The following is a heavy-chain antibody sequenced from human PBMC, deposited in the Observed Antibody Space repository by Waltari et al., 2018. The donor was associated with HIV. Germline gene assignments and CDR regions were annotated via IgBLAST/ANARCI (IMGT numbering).Heavy chain of an antibody. V-gene: IGHV3-7*01. D-gene: IGHD2-15*01. CDR1: GFTFSCSC. J-gene: IGHJ4*02. CDR2: INQGGSET. CDR3: AREGGRDCSGGSCYIDY. Sequence: DVEVVESGVGLVQPGGSLRLACAVSGFTFSCSCMSWVRQAPGKGLAWVANINQGGSETYYVDSVEGRFTISRDNGRNLIYLQMNRLRAEDTAMYYCAREGGRDCSGGSCYIDYWGQGTLVAVSS.